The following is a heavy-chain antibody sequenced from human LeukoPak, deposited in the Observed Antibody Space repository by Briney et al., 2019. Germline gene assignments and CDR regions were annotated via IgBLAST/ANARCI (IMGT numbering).Heavy chain of an antibody. CDR3: ARRAGEYSHPNDY. CDR1: GFTVSSNS. J-gene: IGHJ4*02. Sequence: GGSLRLSCTVSGFTVSSNSWSWVRQAPGKGLEWVSFIYSGGNTHYSDSVTGRFTISRDNSKNTLYLQMNSLRAEDTAIYYCARRAGEYSHPNDYWGQGTLVTVSS. D-gene: IGHD2-15*01. CDR2: IYSGGNT. V-gene: IGHV3-53*01.